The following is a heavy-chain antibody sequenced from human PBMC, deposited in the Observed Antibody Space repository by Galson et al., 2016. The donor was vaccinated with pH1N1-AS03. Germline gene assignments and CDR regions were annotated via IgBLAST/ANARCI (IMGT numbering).Heavy chain of an antibody. CDR2: IRYDESIK. V-gene: IGHV3-30*02. Sequence: SLRLSCAASGFVLSTSAIHWVRQSPGRGLEWVAFIRYDESIKNYGDSVKGRFSISRDNPTNTVYLEMNTLRPEDTAVYYCVKGGGYSHGFLEYYFDSWGQGTLVTVSS. CDR1: GFVLSTSA. D-gene: IGHD3-3*01. J-gene: IGHJ4*02. CDR3: VKGGGYSHGFLEYYFDS.